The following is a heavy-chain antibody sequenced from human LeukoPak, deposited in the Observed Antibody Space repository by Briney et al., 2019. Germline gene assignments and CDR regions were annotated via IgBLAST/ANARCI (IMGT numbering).Heavy chain of an antibody. V-gene: IGHV1-69*13. CDR2: IIPIFGTA. Sequence: SVKVSCKASGGTFSSYAISWVRQAPGQGLEWMGGIIPIFGTANYAQKFQGRVTITADESTSTAYMELSSLRSEDTAVYYCARDRACSSTSCFHDAFDIWGQGTMVTVSS. CDR3: ARDRACSSTSCFHDAFDI. D-gene: IGHD2-2*01. J-gene: IGHJ3*02. CDR1: GGTFSSYA.